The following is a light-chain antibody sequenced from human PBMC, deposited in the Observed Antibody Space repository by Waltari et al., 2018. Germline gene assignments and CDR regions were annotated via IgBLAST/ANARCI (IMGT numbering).Light chain of an antibody. Sequence: DIQMTQSPSSLSASVGDRVTITCQATQDISNYLNWYQQKPGQAPKLLIYDETSLQTGVPSRFSGSGSGTDFTFTISSLQPEDIATYYCQQFDNLPLTFGGGTKVEIK. CDR3: QQFDNLPLT. CDR2: DET. J-gene: IGKJ4*01. V-gene: IGKV1-33*01. CDR1: QDISNY.